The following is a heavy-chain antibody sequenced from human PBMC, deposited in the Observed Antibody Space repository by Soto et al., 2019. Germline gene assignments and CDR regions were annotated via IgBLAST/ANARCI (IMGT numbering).Heavy chain of an antibody. V-gene: IGHV3-23*01. CDR2: IRADYKT. D-gene: IGHD2-8*01. CDR1: GFTFSGYT. CDR3: ARRTNGYFAY. Sequence: EVQLLQPGGGLVQPGGALTLSCAASGFTFSGYTMSWVRQAPGKVLGSISTIRADYKTYYTDSVRGRFTISRDNSKNTLYLEMNSLRAEDTAVYYCARRTNGYFAYWGQGALVTVSS. J-gene: IGHJ4*02.